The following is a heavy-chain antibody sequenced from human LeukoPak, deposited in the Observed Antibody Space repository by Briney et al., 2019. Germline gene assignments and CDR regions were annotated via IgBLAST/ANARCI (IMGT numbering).Heavy chain of an antibody. Sequence: PGGSLRLSCAASGFTFSSYSMNWVRQAPGKGLDWVSSISSSSSYIYYADSVKGRSTISRDNAKNSLYLQMNSLRAEDTAVYYCARDRRREVLTQDYWGQGTLVTVSS. V-gene: IGHV3-21*01. CDR1: GFTFSSYS. CDR2: ISSSSSYI. D-gene: IGHD1-14*01. CDR3: ARDRRREVLTQDY. J-gene: IGHJ4*02.